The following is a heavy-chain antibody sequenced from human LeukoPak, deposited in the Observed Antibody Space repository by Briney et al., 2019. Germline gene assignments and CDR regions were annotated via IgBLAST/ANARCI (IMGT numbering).Heavy chain of an antibody. CDR2: IYPGDSDT. J-gene: IGHJ6*02. D-gene: IGHD5-18*01. Sequence: GESLKISCKGSGYTFTNYWIGWVRQMPGKGLEWMGIIYPGDSDTRYSPSFQGQVTISADKSISTAYLQWSSLKASDTAMYYCAILDTAYYYYYGMDVWGQGTTVTVSS. V-gene: IGHV5-51*01. CDR3: AILDTAYYYYYGMDV. CDR1: GYTFTNYW.